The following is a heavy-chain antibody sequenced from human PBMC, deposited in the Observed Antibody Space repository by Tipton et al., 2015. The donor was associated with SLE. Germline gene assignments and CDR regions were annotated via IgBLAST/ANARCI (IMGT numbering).Heavy chain of an antibody. CDR2: IYYSGST. J-gene: IGHJ4*02. CDR1: GGSISSYY. D-gene: IGHD3-22*01. CDR3: ARDHGITMIWEY. Sequence: TLSLTCTVSGGSISSYYWSWIRQPAGKGLEWVGRIYYSGSTKYNPSLKSRVTISVDASKNQFSLKLNSVTAAGTAVYYCARDHGITMIWEYWGQGTLVRVSS. V-gene: IGHV4-4*07.